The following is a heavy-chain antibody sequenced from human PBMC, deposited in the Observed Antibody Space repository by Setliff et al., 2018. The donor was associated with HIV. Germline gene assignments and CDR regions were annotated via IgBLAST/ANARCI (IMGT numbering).Heavy chain of an antibody. V-gene: IGHV1-2*02. CDR3: ARDPAPSSSASYFQH. D-gene: IGHD6-6*01. CDR1: GYTFTGYD. CDR2: VNPNSGGT. Sequence: GASVKVSCKASGYTFTGYDMHWVRQAPGQGLEWMGWVNPNSGGTNYAQKFQGRVTMTRDTSISTAYMELSRLRSEDTAVYYCARDPAPSSSASYFQHWGQGTPVTVSS. J-gene: IGHJ1*01.